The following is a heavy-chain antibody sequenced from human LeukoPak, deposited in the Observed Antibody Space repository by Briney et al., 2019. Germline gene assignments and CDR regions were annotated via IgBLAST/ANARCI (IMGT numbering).Heavy chain of an antibody. CDR1: GFTFSSYA. D-gene: IGHD3-10*01. CDR3: AKGGRLLWFGELLSPLGGWNYMDV. Sequence: GGSLRLSCAASGFTFSSYAMSWVRQAPGKGLEGVSAISGSGGSTYYADSVKGRFTISRDNSKNTLYLQMNSLRAEDTAVYYCAKGGRLLWFGELLSPLGGWNYMDVWGKGTTVTVSS. V-gene: IGHV3-23*01. J-gene: IGHJ6*03. CDR2: ISGSGGST.